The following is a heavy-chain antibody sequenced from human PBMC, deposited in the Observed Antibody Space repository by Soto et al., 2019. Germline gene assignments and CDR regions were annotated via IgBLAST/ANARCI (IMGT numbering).Heavy chain of an antibody. J-gene: IGHJ4*02. CDR3: ARGWGYDSNDYYYAY. Sequence: QVQLVQSGAEVRKPGSSVKVSCKASGGIFSRHAISWVRQAPGQGLEWMGGIIPIFGTANHAQKFQGRVTIIAEESTSTVYMELSSLRSEDTAMYYCARGWGYDSNDYYYAYWGQGTLVIVSS. V-gene: IGHV1-69*01. D-gene: IGHD3-22*01. CDR1: GGIFSRHA. CDR2: IIPIFGTA.